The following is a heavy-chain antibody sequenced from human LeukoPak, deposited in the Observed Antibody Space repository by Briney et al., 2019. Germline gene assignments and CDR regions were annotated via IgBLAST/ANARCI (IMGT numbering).Heavy chain of an antibody. D-gene: IGHD3-10*01. CDR2: IRYDGSNK. CDR1: GFTFSSYG. V-gene: IGHV3-30*02. Sequence: PGGSLRLSCAASGFTFSSYGMHWVRQAPGKGLEWVAFIRYDGSNKYYADSVKGRFTISRDNSKNTLYPQMNSLRAEDTAVYYCAKYGWFDPWGQGTLVTVSS. CDR3: AKYGWFDP. J-gene: IGHJ5*02.